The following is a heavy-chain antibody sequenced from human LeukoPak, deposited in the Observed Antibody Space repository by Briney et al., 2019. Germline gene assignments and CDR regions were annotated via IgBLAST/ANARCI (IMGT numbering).Heavy chain of an antibody. V-gene: IGHV4-34*01. CDR2: ISHSGST. J-gene: IGHJ1*01. CDR3: TRKGRSSGPFRH. D-gene: IGHD6-19*01. CDR1: GGSFNGYY. Sequence: PSETLSLTCGVYGGSFNGYYWTWIRQPPGKGLEWIGEISHSGSTNYSPSLKGRVTISLDTSKNQVSLNLNSMTASDTAVYYCTRKGRSSGPFRHWGQGTLVTVSS.